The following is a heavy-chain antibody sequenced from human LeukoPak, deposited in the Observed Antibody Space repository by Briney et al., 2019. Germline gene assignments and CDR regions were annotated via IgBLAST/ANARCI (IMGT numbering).Heavy chain of an antibody. CDR1: GFTFSSYA. CDR2: ISCDGSNK. D-gene: IGHD3-10*01. V-gene: IGHV3-30-3*01. CDR3: ARVRGGVFDY. Sequence: PGRSLRLSCAASGFTFSSYAMHWVRQAPGKGLEWVAVISCDGSNKYYADSVKGRFTISRDNSKNTLYLQMNSLRAEDTAVYYCARVRGGVFDYWGQGTLVTVSS. J-gene: IGHJ4*02.